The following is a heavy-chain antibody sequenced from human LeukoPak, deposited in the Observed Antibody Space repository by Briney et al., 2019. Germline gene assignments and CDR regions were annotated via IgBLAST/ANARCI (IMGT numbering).Heavy chain of an antibody. D-gene: IGHD2-8*01. CDR3: TKPLIYCTNGVCPSEF. V-gene: IGHV5-51*01. CDR1: GSDFTGHW. CDR2: IYPGDSDT. Sequence: GESLKISCQGSGSDFTGHWIAWVRQQPGKGLEWMGIIYPGDSDTRYIPFFQGQVAISADKSISTAYLQWSSLRASDTAMYYCTKPLIYCTNGVCPSEFWGQGTLVTVSA. J-gene: IGHJ4*02.